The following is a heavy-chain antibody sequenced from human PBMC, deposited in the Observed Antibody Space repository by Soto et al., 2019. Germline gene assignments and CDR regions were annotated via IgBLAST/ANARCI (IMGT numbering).Heavy chain of an antibody. CDR3: TTDGGIAVRPLFDF. V-gene: IGHV3-15*01. J-gene: IGHJ4*02. Sequence: EVLLVESGGGLVKPGGSLRLSCAASGLSFRDAWMGWVRQALGKGPEWVGRIKSQNDGGTIDYAAPVKGRFTISRDASKTTVYLQMNSLRTDDTAVYYCTTDGGIAVRPLFDFWGQGTLVTVSS. CDR2: IKSQNDGGTI. CDR1: GLSFRDAW. D-gene: IGHD6-6*01.